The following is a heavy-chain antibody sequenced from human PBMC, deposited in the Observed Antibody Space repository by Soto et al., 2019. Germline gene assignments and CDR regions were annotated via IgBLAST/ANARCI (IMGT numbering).Heavy chain of an antibody. CDR1: GYTFTSYG. J-gene: IGHJ4*02. CDR2: ISAYNDNV. Sequence: ASVKVSCKASGYTFTSYGISCVRQAPGQGLEWMGWISAYNDNVNYAQNFQGRVTMTTDTSTSTAYMELRSLRSDDTAVYYCARDRLGSNGDYWGQGTLVTVSS. V-gene: IGHV1-18*04. D-gene: IGHD1-1*01. CDR3: ARDRLGSNGDY.